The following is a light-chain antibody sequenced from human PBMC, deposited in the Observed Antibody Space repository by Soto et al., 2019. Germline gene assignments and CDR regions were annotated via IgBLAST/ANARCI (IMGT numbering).Light chain of an antibody. Sequence: EAVLTQSPGTLSLSPGERATLSCRASQTVSNSYAAWYQHKPGQAPRVLIHAASRRDTGIPDRFSGSGFGTEFTLTISRLDPEDSAVYYCQQYGNSPWTFGQGTKVEI. CDR2: AAS. V-gene: IGKV3-20*01. J-gene: IGKJ1*01. CDR1: QTVSNSY. CDR3: QQYGNSPWT.